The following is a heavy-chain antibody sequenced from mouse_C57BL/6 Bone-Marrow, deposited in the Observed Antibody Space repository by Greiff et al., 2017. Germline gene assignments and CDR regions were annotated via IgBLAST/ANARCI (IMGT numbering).Heavy chain of an antibody. CDR2: IDPSDSYT. CDR1: GYTFTSYW. CDR3: ARVTTVVHFDY. D-gene: IGHD1-1*01. J-gene: IGHJ2*01. V-gene: IGHV1-50*01. Sequence: QVQLKQPGAELVKPGASVKLSCKASGYTFTSYWMQWVKQRPGQGLEWIGEIDPSDSYTNYNQKFKGKATLTVDTSSSTAYMQLSSLTSEDSAVYYGARVTTVVHFDYWGQGTTLTVSS.